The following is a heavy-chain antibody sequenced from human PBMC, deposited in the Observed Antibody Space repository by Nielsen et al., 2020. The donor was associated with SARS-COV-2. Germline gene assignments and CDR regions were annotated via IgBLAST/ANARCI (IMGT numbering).Heavy chain of an antibody. D-gene: IGHD3-22*01. V-gene: IGHV3-9*01. CDR1: GFTFDDYA. Sequence: GGSLRLSCAASGFTFDDYAMHWVRQAPGKGLEWVSGISWNSGSIGYADSVKGRFTISRDNAKNSLYLQMNSLRAEDTALYYCAKVYSSGYSGYYFDYWGQGTLVTVSS. CDR3: AKVYSSGYSGYYFDY. CDR2: ISWNSGSI. J-gene: IGHJ4*02.